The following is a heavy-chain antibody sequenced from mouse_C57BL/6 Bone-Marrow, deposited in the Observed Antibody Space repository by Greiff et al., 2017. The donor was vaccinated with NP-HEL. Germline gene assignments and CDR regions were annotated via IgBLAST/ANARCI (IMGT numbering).Heavy chain of an antibody. V-gene: IGHV1-69*01. D-gene: IGHD1-2*01. CDR1: GYTFTSYW. CDR3: ARGTLLRPLDY. J-gene: IGHJ2*01. Sequence: QVQLQQPGAELVMPGASVKLSCKASGYTFTSYWMHWVKQRPGQGLEWIGEIDPSDSYTNYNQKFKGKSTLTVGKSSSTAYMQLSSLTSEDSAVYYCARGTLLRPLDYWGQGTTLTVSS. CDR2: IDPSDSYT.